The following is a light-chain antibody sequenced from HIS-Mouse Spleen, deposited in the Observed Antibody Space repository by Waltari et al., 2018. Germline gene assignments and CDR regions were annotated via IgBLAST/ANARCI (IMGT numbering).Light chain of an antibody. J-gene: IGLJ2*01. CDR3: YSTDSSGNHRV. V-gene: IGLV3-10*01. CDR2: EDS. CDR1: ALPKKY. Sequence: SYELTQPPSVSVSPGQTARITCCGDALPKKYAYLSQQKSGQAPVLVLYEDSKRPSGIPERFSGSSSGTMATLTISGAQVEDEADYYCYSTDSSGNHRVFGGGTKLTVL.